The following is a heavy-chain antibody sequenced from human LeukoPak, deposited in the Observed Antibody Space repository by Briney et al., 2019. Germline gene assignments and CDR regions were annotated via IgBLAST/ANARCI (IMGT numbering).Heavy chain of an antibody. CDR1: GFTSSSYG. Sequence: GGSLRLSCAASGFTSSSYGMSWVRQAPGRGLEWVSAISGSGGSTYYADSVKGRFTISRDNAKNSLYLQMNSLRAEDTAVYYCARERRYYYDSSGYSDAFDIWGQGTMVTVSS. CDR2: ISGSGGST. CDR3: ARERRYYYDSSGYSDAFDI. D-gene: IGHD3-22*01. J-gene: IGHJ3*02. V-gene: IGHV3-23*01.